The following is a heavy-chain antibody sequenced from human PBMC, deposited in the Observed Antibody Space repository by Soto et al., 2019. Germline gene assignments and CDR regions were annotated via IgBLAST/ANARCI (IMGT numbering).Heavy chain of an antibody. D-gene: IGHD3-3*01. CDR3: AKDTNRITIFGVVNTYYYGMDV. Sequence: GGSLRLSCAASGFTFSSYGMHWVRQAPGKGLEWVAVISYDGSNKYYADSVKGRFTISRDNSKNTLYLQMNSLRAEDTAVYYCAKDTNRITIFGVVNTYYYGMDVWGQGTTVTVSS. CDR2: ISYDGSNK. V-gene: IGHV3-30*18. CDR1: GFTFSSYG. J-gene: IGHJ6*02.